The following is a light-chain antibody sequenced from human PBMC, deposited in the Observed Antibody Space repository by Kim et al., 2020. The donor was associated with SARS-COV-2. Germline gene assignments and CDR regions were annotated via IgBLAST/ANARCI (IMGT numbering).Light chain of an antibody. CDR1: KLGDKY. Sequence: VSPGQTARITCSGDKLGDKYSCLYQQKSGQSPVLVIYQDTKRPSGIPERFSGSNAGNTATLTISETQAMDEADYYCQAWDSSTSYVFGTGTKVTVL. CDR3: QAWDSSTSYV. J-gene: IGLJ1*01. CDR2: QDT. V-gene: IGLV3-1*01.